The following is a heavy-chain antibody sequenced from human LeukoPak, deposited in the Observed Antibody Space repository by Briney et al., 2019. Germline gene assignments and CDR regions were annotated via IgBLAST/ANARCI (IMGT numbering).Heavy chain of an antibody. CDR2: INGRGDNT. CDR3: AKDRVSPGLKLFDA. CDR1: GFTFSSYA. V-gene: IGHV3-23*01. Sequence: GGSLRLSCAASGFTFSSYAMNWVRQAPGKGLEWVSAINGRGDNTYYADSVNGRFTISRDNSKSTLFLQMNSLRAEDTAIYYCAKDRVSPGLKLFDAWGQGTLVTVSS. D-gene: IGHD2/OR15-2a*01. J-gene: IGHJ5*02.